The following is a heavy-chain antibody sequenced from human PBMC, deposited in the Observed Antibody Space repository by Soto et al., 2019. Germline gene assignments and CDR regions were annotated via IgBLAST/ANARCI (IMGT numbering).Heavy chain of an antibody. Sequence: ASVKVSCKASGYTFTSYAMHWVRQAPGQRLEWMGWISAYNGNTNYAQKFQGRVTMTTDTSTSTAYMELRSLRSDDTAVYYCARDKAQRPDAFDIWGQGTMVTVSS. CDR3: ARDKAQRPDAFDI. J-gene: IGHJ3*02. V-gene: IGHV1-18*01. CDR1: GYTFTSYA. CDR2: ISAYNGNT. D-gene: IGHD6-25*01.